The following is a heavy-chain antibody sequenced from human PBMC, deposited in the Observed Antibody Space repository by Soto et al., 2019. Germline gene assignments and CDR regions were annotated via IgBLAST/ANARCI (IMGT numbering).Heavy chain of an antibody. CDR1: GFTFSNYG. CDR2: ISFDGGNK. Sequence: GGALRLSCAAPGFTFSNYGMHWVRQAPGKGLEWVAVISFDGGNKYYADSVKGRFTISRDNSKNTLYLQMNSLRAEDTAVYYCVMEGYDYYYWGQGTLVTVSS. V-gene: IGHV3-30*03. CDR3: VMEGYDYYY. J-gene: IGHJ4*02. D-gene: IGHD5-12*01.